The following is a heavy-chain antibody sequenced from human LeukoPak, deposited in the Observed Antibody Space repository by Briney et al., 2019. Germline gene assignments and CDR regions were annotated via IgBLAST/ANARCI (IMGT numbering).Heavy chain of an antibody. CDR3: AKEATGGYYWDYFDY. V-gene: IGHV3-30*02. J-gene: IGHJ4*02. Sequence: RPGGSLRLSCTASGFTFSRYGIHWVRQAPGKGLEWVAFTQYDGRNKYYAVSVKGRFTISRDNSENTLYLQMNSLRAEDTAVYYCAKEATGGYYWDYFDYWGQGTLVTVSS. D-gene: IGHD3-3*01. CDR1: GFTFSRYG. CDR2: TQYDGRNK.